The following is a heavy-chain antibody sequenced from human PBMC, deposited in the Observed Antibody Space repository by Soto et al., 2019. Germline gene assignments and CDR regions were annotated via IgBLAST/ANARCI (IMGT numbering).Heavy chain of an antibody. CDR3: ATDGGNSGRVADEDWDYYYGMDV. CDR2: IYPGDSDT. J-gene: IGHJ6*02. V-gene: IGHV5-51*01. Sequence: EVQLVQSGAEVKKPGESLKISCKGSGYSFTSYWIGWVRQMPGKGLEWMGIIYPGDSDTRYSPSFQGQVTISADKSISTAYLQWSSLKASDTAMYYCATDGGNSGRVADEDWDYYYGMDVWGQGTTVTVSS. CDR1: GYSFTSYW. D-gene: IGHD1-26*01.